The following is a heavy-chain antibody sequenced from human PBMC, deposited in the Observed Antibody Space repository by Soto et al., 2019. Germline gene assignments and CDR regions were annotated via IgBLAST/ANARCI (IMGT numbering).Heavy chain of an antibody. CDR2: ISYDGGDK. V-gene: IGHV3-30-3*01. CDR3: AREYSLAVAAPGY. Sequence: QVQLVESGGGVVQPGRSLRLSCAASGFTFSSYTMHWVRQTPGKGLEWVADISYDGGDKYYADSVKGRFTISRDNSKNTLYLQMNSLRAEDTSVYYCAREYSLAVAAPGYWGQGILVTVSS. D-gene: IGHD3-16*01. CDR1: GFTFSSYT. J-gene: IGHJ4*02.